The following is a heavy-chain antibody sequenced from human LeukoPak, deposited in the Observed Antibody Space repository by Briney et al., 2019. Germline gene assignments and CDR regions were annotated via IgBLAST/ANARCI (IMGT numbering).Heavy chain of an antibody. CDR1: GGSISSYY. CDR2: NYYSGST. Sequence: PSETLSLTCTVSGGSISSYYWSWIRQPPGKGLEWIGYNYYSGSTNYNPSLKSRVTISVDTSKNQFSLKLSSVTAADTAVYYCVRSSSSIFDYWGQGTLVTVSS. V-gene: IGHV4-59*08. J-gene: IGHJ4*02. CDR3: VRSSSSIFDY. D-gene: IGHD6-6*01.